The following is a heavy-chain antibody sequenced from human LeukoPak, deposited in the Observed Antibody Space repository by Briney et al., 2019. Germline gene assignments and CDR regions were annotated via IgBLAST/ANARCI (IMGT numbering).Heavy chain of an antibody. CDR1: GFTFSTSA. Sequence: GGSLRLSCAPSGFTFSTSAMSWVRQAPGKGLEWVSTIGGSGGSTYYADSVKGRFTISRDNSKNTLYLQMNSLRAEDTAVYYCAKAYYYDSSGYLGGFDYSGQGTLVTVSS. CDR2: IGGSGGST. D-gene: IGHD3-22*01. V-gene: IGHV3-23*01. CDR3: AKAYYYDSSGYLGGFDY. J-gene: IGHJ4*02.